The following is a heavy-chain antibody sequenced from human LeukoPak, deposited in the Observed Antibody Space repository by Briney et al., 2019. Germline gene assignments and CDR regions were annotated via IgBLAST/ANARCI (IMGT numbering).Heavy chain of an antibody. CDR1: GYTFTSYD. J-gene: IGHJ6*02. CDR2: TNPNSGNT. V-gene: IGHV1-8*01. Sequence: ASVKVSCKASGYTFTSYDINWVRQATGQGLEWMGCTNPNSGNTGYAQKFQGRVTMTRNTSISTAYMELSSLRSEDTAVYYCASGDSSSWYKDYYYYYGMDVWGQGTTVTVSS. CDR3: ASGDSSSWYKDYYYYYGMDV. D-gene: IGHD6-13*01.